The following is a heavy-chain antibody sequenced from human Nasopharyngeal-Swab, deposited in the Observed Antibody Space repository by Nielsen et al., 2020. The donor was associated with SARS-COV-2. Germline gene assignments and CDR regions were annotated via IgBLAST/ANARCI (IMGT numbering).Heavy chain of an antibody. CDR1: GGTFSSYA. CDR2: IIPIFGTA. D-gene: IGHD5-18*01. V-gene: IGHV1-69*13. CDR3: ARDRLPYYYYYYMDV. J-gene: IGHJ6*03. Sequence: SVKVSCKASGGTFSSYAISWVRQAPGQGLEWMGGIIPIFGTANYAQKFQGRVTITADESTSTAYMELSSLRSEDTAVYYCARDRLPYYYYYYMDVWGKGTTVTVSS.